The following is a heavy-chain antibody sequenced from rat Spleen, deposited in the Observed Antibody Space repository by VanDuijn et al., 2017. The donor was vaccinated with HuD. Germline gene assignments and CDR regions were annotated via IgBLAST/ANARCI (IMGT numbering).Heavy chain of an antibody. J-gene: IGHJ3*01. D-gene: IGHD1-5*01. CDR3: ATDTLIGTN. CDR1: GFTFSNYY. V-gene: IGHV5-25*01. CDR2: ITPGGSI. Sequence: EVQLVESGGDFVQPGGSMKLSCAASGFTFSNYYMAWVRQAPTKGLEWVASITPGGSIYYPDSVKGRFTISREDGRSTLYLQMNSLRSEDTATYYCATDTLIGTNWGQGTLVTVSS.